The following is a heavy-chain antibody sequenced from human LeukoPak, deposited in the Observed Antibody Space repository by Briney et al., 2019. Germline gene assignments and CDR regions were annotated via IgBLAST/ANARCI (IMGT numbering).Heavy chain of an antibody. D-gene: IGHD3-10*01. CDR3: ARGTSITMVRGVIIKPYYFDY. CDR1: GYTFTSYG. J-gene: IGHJ4*02. CDR2: ISAYNGNT. V-gene: IGHV1-18*01. Sequence: ASVKVSCKASGYTFTSYGISLVRQAPGQGLEWMGWISAYNGNTNYAQKLQGRVTMTTDTSTSTAYMELRSLRSDDTAVYYCARGTSITMVRGVIIKPYYFDYWGQGTLVTVSS.